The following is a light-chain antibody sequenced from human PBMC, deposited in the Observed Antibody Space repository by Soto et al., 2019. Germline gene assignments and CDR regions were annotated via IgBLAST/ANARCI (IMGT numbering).Light chain of an antibody. CDR1: SYNVGKNL. CDR3: AAWDDSLSAWV. V-gene: IGLV1-47*01. CDR2: KNN. J-gene: IGLJ3*02. Sequence: QSVLTQPPSASGTPGQRVTISCSGGSYNVGKNLVYWYQQRPGTAPKLIIFKNNQRPSGVPDRFSGSNSGSSVSLAISGLRSEDEADYFCAAWDDSLSAWVFGGGTQLTVL.